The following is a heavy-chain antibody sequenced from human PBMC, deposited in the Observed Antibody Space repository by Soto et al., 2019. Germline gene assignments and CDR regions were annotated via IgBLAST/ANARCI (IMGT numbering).Heavy chain of an antibody. Sequence: PLRLSCAASGFTFDDTAMHWVRKAPGKGLEWVSGISWNSGSIGYADSGKGRFTISRDNAKNSLYLQMNSLRAEDTALYYCAKDIGGGYYYGMDVWGQGTTVTVSS. CDR1: GFTFDDTA. J-gene: IGHJ6*02. CDR2: ISWNSGSI. V-gene: IGHV3-9*01. CDR3: AKDIGGGYYYGMDV. D-gene: IGHD3-16*01.